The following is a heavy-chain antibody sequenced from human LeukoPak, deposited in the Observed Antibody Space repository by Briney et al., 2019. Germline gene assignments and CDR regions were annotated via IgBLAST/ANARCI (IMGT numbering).Heavy chain of an antibody. CDR2: IYYSGSS. J-gene: IGHJ4*02. CDR3: ARDGYDSSGYALRLDY. Sequence: PSETLSLTCTVSGGSISSGGYYWSWIRQHPGKGLEWIGYIYYSGSSYYNPSLESRVTISVDTSKNQFSLKLSSVTAAGTAVYYCARDGYDSSGYALRLDYWGQGTLVTVSS. CDR1: GGSISSGGYY. V-gene: IGHV4-31*03. D-gene: IGHD3-22*01.